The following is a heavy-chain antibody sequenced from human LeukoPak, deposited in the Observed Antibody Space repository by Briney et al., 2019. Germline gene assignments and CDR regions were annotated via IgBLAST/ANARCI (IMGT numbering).Heavy chain of an antibody. CDR3: AREGYHYDSSGYYYVGAFDI. D-gene: IGHD3-22*01. Sequence: PSETLSLTCTVSGGSISRYYWSWIRQPPGKGLEWIGYIYYSGTTNYNPSLKSRVTISVDTSKNQFSLKLSSVTAADTAVYYCAREGYHYDSSGYYYVGAFDIWGQGTMVTVSS. CDR1: GGSISRYY. J-gene: IGHJ3*02. CDR2: IYYSGTT. V-gene: IGHV4-59*01.